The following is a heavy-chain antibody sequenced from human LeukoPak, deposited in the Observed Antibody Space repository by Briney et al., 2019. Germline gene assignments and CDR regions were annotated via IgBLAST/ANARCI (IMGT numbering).Heavy chain of an antibody. D-gene: IGHD5-18*01. Sequence: GGSLRLSCAASGFTFSSYWMHWVRQAPGKGLVWVSRIKSDGRTTTYADSVKGRFTISRDNAKNTLYLQMNSLRAEDTAVYYCARVVDTHFDYWGQGTLVTVSS. CDR2: IKSDGRTT. CDR3: ARVVDTHFDY. J-gene: IGHJ4*02. V-gene: IGHV3-74*01. CDR1: GFTFSSYW.